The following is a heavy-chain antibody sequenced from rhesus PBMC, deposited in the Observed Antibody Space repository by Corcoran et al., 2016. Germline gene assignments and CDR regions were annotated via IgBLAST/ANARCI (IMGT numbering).Heavy chain of an antibody. CDR2: NYGNSAST. V-gene: IGHV4-73*01. D-gene: IGHD4-29*01. CDR3: ARDVPYGSSDYFDY. J-gene: IGHJ4*01. Sequence: QVKLQQWGEGLVKPSETLSLTCAVYGGSISGYYYWTWIRQPPGKGLEWIGYNYGNSASTNYNPSLNTRVTISKATSKNQFSLRLGSVTAADTAVYYCARDVPYGSSDYFDYWGQGVLVTISS. CDR1: GGSISGYYY.